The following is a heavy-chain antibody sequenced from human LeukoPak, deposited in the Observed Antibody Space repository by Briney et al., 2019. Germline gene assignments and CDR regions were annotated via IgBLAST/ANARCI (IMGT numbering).Heavy chain of an antibody. D-gene: IGHD5-18*01. V-gene: IGHV3-49*04. J-gene: IGHJ6*02. CDR2: IRSKDYRGTT. CDR1: GFNYCDHD. CDR3: SRGPIQLWVHNGVDV. Sequence: GGALRLYCTASGFNYCDHDMTWGRQAQGKGGEWGRYIRSKDYRGTTEYAASVKGRFTISRDDSKSVVYLQMNSLKSEDTAVYYCSRGPIQLWVHNGVDVWGQGTTVTVSS.